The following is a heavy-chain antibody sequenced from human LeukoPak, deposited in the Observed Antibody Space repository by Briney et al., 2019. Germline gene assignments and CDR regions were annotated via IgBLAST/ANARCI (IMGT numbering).Heavy chain of an antibody. CDR1: GFTFSNYG. D-gene: IGHD1-14*01. J-gene: IGHJ4*02. Sequence: GGSLRLSCAAFGFTFSNYGMNWVSKAPGKGLDWVAFIRHDRGEKLHAESVKGRFTISRDNSKNKLYLQLNSLRGDDTAIYYCVKDRNHWGSMENWGQGTMVTVSS. V-gene: IGHV3-30*02. CDR2: IRHDRGEK. CDR3: VKDRNHWGSMEN.